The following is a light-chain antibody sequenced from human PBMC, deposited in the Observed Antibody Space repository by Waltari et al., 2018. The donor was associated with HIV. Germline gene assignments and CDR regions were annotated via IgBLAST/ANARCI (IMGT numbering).Light chain of an antibody. J-gene: IGKJ4*01. CDR3: QQYDYRPLT. V-gene: IGKV3-15*01. Sequence: EVVLTQSPATVSVSPGERANLPCRASQSLSSNLAWFQQRPGQAPRLLIYGASTRASGISARFSGTGSGTEFTLTISSLQSEDFAVYYCQQYDYRPLTFGGGTKVEIK. CDR1: QSLSSN. CDR2: GAS.